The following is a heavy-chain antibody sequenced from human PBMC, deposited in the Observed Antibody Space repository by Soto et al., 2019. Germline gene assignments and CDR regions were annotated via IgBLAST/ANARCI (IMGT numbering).Heavy chain of an antibody. CDR1: GASFSTGGYY. D-gene: IGHD3-10*01. J-gene: IGHJ5*01. V-gene: IGHV4-31*03. Sequence: QVQLQESGPGLVKPSQTLSLTCTVSGASFSTGGYYWSWIRQHPVQGLEWIGHIYYNGSTYYNPSLKSRVTISVDTSKNQFSLKLSSVTAADTAVYYCARVNYSGSGSYSKWFDSWGQGTLVTVSS. CDR3: ARVNYSGSGSYSKWFDS. CDR2: IYYNGST.